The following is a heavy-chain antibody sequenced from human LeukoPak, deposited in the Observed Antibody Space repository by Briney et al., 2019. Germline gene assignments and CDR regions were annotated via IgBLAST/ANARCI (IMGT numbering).Heavy chain of an antibody. CDR2: SHYSGST. V-gene: IGHV4-59*01. CDR3: ASGYCGGACQLGGVDM. CDR1: RRSTRSYY. J-gene: IGHJ3*02. Sequence: SETLSPPPTLPRRSTRSYYLSLLPPPPGEGPGYIGYSHYSGSTNYNPSLKSRVTISLDTSGNQFSLKLSSVTAADTAVYYCASGYCGGACQLGGVDMWGQGTMVTVSS. D-gene: IGHD2-21*02.